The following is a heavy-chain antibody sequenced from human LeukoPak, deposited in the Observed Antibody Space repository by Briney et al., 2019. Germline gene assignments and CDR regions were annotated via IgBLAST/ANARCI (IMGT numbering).Heavy chain of an antibody. CDR3: TRYNNDHFDY. D-gene: IGHD1-14*01. CDR2: IAYDGSRA. Sequence: PGGSLRLSCAASGFTVGSNYMSWVRQTPGKGLEWVAVIAYDGSRAFYADSVKGRFTISRDNSKNTMSVQMDDLRAEDTAVYYCTRYNNDHFDYWGQGTLVTVSS. J-gene: IGHJ4*02. V-gene: IGHV3-33*08. CDR1: GFTVGSNY.